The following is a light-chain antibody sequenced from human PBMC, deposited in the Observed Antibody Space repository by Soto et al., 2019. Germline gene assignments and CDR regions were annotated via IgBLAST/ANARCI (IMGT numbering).Light chain of an antibody. Sequence: EIVLTQSPATLSFSPGERATLSCRASQSVSNYLAWYQQRPGQAPRLLIYAASNRATGIPARFSGSGSRTDFTLTISSLEPEDFAVYYCQQRSNWPSTFGPGTKVDIK. CDR2: AAS. V-gene: IGKV3-11*01. J-gene: IGKJ3*01. CDR1: QSVSNY. CDR3: QQRSNWPST.